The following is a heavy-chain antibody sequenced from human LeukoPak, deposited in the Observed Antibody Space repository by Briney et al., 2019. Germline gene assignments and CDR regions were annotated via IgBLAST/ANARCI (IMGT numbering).Heavy chain of an antibody. CDR1: GGSISSYY. D-gene: IGHD6-19*01. V-gene: IGHV4-4*09. CDR2: IYTSGST. CDR3: ARYIAVAGLDY. Sequence: PSETLSLTCTVSGGSISSYYWSWIRQPPGKGLEWIGYIYTSGSTNYNPSLKSRVTISVDTSKNQFSLKLSSVTAADTAVYYCARYIAVAGLDYWGQGTLVTVSS. J-gene: IGHJ4*02.